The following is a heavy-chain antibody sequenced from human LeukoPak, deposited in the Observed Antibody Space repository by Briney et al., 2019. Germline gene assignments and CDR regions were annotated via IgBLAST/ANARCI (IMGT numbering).Heavy chain of an antibody. CDR3: ARVIVATIRRHYYYYYYMDV. CDR1: GGTFSSYA. Sequence: AASVKVSCKASGGTFSSYAISWVRQAPGQGLEWMGGIIPIFGTANYAQKFQGRVTITTDKSTSTAYMELSSLRSEDTAVYYCARVIVATIRRHYYYYYYMDVWGQGTMVTVSS. D-gene: IGHD5-12*01. CDR2: IIPIFGTA. J-gene: IGHJ6*03. V-gene: IGHV1-69*05.